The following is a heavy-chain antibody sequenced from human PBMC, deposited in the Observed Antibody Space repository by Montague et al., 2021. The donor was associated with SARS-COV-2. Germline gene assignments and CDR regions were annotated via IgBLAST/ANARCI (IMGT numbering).Heavy chain of an antibody. V-gene: IGHV4-4*02. D-gene: IGHD6-19*01. Sequence: SETLSLTCAVSGGSISSSNWWSWVRQPPGKGLEWIGEIYHSGSTNYNPSLKSRVTISVDKSKSQFSLKLSSVTAADTAVYYCARESSGCFFRRCSWYGMDVWGQGTTVTVSS. CDR3: ARESSGCFFRRCSWYGMDV. J-gene: IGHJ6*02. CDR2: IYHSGST. CDR1: GGSISSSNW.